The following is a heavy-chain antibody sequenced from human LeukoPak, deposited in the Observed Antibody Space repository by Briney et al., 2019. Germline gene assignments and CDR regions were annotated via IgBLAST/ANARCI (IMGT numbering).Heavy chain of an antibody. J-gene: IGHJ4*02. CDR3: AKSKSGYSYFDY. Sequence: GGSLRLSCAASGLTFSSYVMSWVRQAPGKGLEWVSSISESSGNTYYADSVKGRFTISRDNSKNTLYLQMNSLRAEDTAVYYCAKSKSGYSYFDYWGQGTLVTVSS. D-gene: IGHD3-3*01. CDR2: ISESSGNT. CDR1: GLTFSSYV. V-gene: IGHV3-23*01.